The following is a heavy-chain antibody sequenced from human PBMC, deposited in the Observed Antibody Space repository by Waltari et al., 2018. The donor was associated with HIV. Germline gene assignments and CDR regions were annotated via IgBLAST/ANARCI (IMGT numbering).Heavy chain of an antibody. Sequence: EVHLVESGGGLVKRGGSLRLSCAASGFSFSSYSMNWVRQAPGKGLVRISSISGSSNFIYYPDAVNGPFTISRDNAKNSTYLQMNSLRAEDTAVSYCARDGGIPPNRWFDPWGQGTLVTVSS. D-gene: IGHD1-26*01. J-gene: IGHJ5*02. CDR2: ISGSSNFI. V-gene: IGHV3-21*01. CDR1: GFSFSSYS. CDR3: ARDGGIPPNRWFDP.